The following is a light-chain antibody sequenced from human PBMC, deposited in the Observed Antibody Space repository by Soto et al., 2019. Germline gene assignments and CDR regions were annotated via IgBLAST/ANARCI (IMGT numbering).Light chain of an antibody. J-gene: IGKJ1*01. CDR1: QSISTY. CDR3: QQYGSSPWT. Sequence: IKMTQPPSSLSVSFREGVTITCRPSQSISTYLNWYQQKPGKAPRLLIYAASSLESGVPSRFTGSGSGTDFTLTISRLEPEDFAVYYCQQYGSSPWTFGQGTKVDI. V-gene: IGKV1-39*01. CDR2: AAS.